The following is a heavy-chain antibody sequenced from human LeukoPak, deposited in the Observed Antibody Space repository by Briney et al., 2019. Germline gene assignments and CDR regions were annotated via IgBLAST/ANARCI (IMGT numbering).Heavy chain of an antibody. J-gene: IGHJ3*02. Sequence: GGSLRLSCAASGFTFSRHGVHWVRQAPGKGLEWVAVISYDGSDKHYADSVKGRFTISRDNSKNTLYLQMNSLRAEDTAVYYCAKVQSGTTEAFDIWGQGTMVTVSS. CDR2: ISYDGSDK. CDR1: GFTFSRHG. V-gene: IGHV3-30*18. CDR3: AKVQSGTTEAFDI. D-gene: IGHD1-14*01.